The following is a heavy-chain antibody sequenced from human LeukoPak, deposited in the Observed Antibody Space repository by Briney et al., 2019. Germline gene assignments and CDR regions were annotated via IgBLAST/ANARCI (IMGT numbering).Heavy chain of an antibody. D-gene: IGHD2-2*01. CDR3: ARDYCSSTSCLFDY. CDR1: GYTFTGYY. CDR2: INPNTGGT. J-gene: IGHJ4*02. Sequence: ASVKVSCKVSGYTFTGYYLHWVRQAPGQGLEWMGRINPNTGGTDYAQKFQGRVTMTRDTSISTAYMDLSRLRSDDTAVYYCARDYCSSTSCLFDYWGQGTLVTVSS. V-gene: IGHV1-2*06.